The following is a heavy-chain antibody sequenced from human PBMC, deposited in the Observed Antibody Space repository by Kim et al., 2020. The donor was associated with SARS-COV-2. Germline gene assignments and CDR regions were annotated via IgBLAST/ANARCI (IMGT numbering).Heavy chain of an antibody. CDR1: GGSFSGYY. Sequence: SETLSLTCAVYGGSFSGYYWSWIRQPPGKGLEWIGEINHSGSTNYNPSLKSRVTISVDTSKNQFSLKLSSVTAADTAVYYCAKRLVYDFWRVGAFDIWGQGTMVTVSS. CDR2: INHSGST. V-gene: IGHV4-34*01. CDR3: AKRLVYDFWRVGAFDI. J-gene: IGHJ3*02. D-gene: IGHD3-3*01.